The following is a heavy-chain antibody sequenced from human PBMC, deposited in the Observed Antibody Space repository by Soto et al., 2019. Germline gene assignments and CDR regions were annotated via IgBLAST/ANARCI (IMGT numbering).Heavy chain of an antibody. D-gene: IGHD5-12*01. CDR2: IKSKTDGGTT. CDR1: GFTFSSYS. V-gene: IGHV3-15*01. Sequence: GGSLRLSCAASGFTFSSYSMNWVRQAPGKGLEWVGRIKSKTDGGTTDYAAPVKGRFTISRDDSKNTLYLQMNSLKTEDTAVYYCTTNPYSGYDPSDAFDIWGQGTMVTVSS. CDR3: TTNPYSGYDPSDAFDI. J-gene: IGHJ3*02.